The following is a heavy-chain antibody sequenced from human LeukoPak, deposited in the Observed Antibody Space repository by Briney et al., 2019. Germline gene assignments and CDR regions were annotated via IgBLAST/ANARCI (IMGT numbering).Heavy chain of an antibody. CDR2: TYYRSKWYN. J-gene: IGHJ6*03. V-gene: IGHV6-1*01. D-gene: IGHD1-1*01. CDR3: ARGPQLVGYYYIDV. CDR1: GDSVSSNSAT. Sequence: SQTLSLTCAISGDSVSSNSATWNWIRQSPSRGLEWLGRTYYRSKWYNDYAVSVRSRITVNPDTSKNQFPLQLNSVTPDDTAVYYCARGPQLVGYYYIDVWDKGTTVTVSS.